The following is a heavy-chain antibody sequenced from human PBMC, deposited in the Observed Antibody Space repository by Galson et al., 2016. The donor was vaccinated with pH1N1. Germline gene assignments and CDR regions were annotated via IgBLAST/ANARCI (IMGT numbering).Heavy chain of an antibody. J-gene: IGHJ3*01. Sequence: PALVKPTQTLTLTCTFSGFSLNSSGMGVGWIRQPPGKALEWLALIYWDDYKRYSASLKTRLTINKDTSKNQVVLMMTNMEPVDTATYYCAHREVRITNAFDFWGQGTMVTVSS. CDR1: GFSLNSSGMG. V-gene: IGHV2-5*02. CDR2: IYWDDYK. CDR3: AHREVRITNAFDF. D-gene: IGHD3-16*01.